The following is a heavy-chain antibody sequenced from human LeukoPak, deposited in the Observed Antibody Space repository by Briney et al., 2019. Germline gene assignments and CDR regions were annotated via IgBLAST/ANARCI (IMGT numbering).Heavy chain of an antibody. D-gene: IGHD3-10*01. J-gene: IGHJ4*02. CDR3: AKGTDDSRYSGAAY. CDR1: RFTFDHHS. V-gene: IGHV3-9*01. Sequence: GGSLRLSCAASRFTFDHHSMHWVRQAPGKGLESVLTFSWNSGSIAYADSVRGRFTISRDNAKNSLYLQMNSLTTEDTAFYYCAKGTDDSRYSGAAYWGQGTLVTVSS. CDR2: FSWNSGSI.